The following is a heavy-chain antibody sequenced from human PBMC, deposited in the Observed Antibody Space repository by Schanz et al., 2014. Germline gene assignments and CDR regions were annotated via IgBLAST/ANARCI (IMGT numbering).Heavy chain of an antibody. CDR2: TYSGGST. J-gene: IGHJ4*02. CDR1: GFTFSDHF. V-gene: IGHV3-66*01. Sequence: EVKLVESGGGLVQPGGSLRLSCAASGFTFSDHFMDWVRQAPGKGLEWVSITYSGGSTYYADSVKGRFTISRDNSKNTLYLQMNSLRAEDTAVYYCAATTILADWGQGTLVAVSS. CDR3: AATTILAD. D-gene: IGHD3-3*01.